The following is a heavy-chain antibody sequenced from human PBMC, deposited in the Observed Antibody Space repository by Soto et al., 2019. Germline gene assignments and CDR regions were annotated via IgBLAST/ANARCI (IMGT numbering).Heavy chain of an antibody. CDR2: IYHSGST. J-gene: IGHJ5*02. CDR3: ARVPTP. CDR1: GDCISSGGYS. Sequence: PSETLSLTCGVCGDCISSGGYSWSWIRQPPGKGLEWIGYIYHSGSTYYNPSLKSRVTISVDRSKNQFSLKLNSMTAADTAVYYCARVPTPWGQGTLVTVSS. V-gene: IGHV4-30-2*01.